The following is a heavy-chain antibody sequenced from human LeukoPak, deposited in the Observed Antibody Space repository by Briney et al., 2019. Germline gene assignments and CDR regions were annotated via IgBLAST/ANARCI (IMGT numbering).Heavy chain of an antibody. CDR3: ARGGQSKYDSSGYLNYFDY. CDR1: GFTFSSYV. V-gene: IGHV3-64*01. J-gene: IGHJ4*02. CDR2: ISSNGGST. D-gene: IGHD3-22*01. Sequence: GGSLRLSCAASGFTFSSYVMYWVRQAPGEGLEYVSSISSNGGSTYYENSVKGRFTISRHNSKNTLYLQMGSMRAEDMAVYYCARGGQSKYDSSGYLNYFDYWGQGTLVTVSS.